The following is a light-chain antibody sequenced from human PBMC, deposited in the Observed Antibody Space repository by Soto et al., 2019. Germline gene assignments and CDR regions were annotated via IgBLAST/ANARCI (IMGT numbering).Light chain of an antibody. CDR3: QHYNSYSEA. CDR2: KAS. CDR1: QTISSW. Sequence: IQMTQSPSTLSGSVGDRVTITCRASQTISSWLAWYKQKPGKAPKLLIYKASTLKSGVPSRVGGSGSGTEFTLTISSLQPDDFASYYCQHYNSYSEAFGQRTKVEL. J-gene: IGKJ1*01. V-gene: IGKV1-5*03.